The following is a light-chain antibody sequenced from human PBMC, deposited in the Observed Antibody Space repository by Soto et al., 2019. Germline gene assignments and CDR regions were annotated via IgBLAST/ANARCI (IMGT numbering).Light chain of an antibody. Sequence: EIVLTQSPGTLSLSPGERATLSCRASQSVSSSYLAWYQQKPGQAPRLLIYGASTRATGTPDRFSGSGSGKDFSLTISRLESEDFEVYYCQQYGSSPLTLGGGTKGDIK. CDR2: GAS. J-gene: IGKJ4*01. CDR3: QQYGSSPLT. V-gene: IGKV3-20*01. CDR1: QSVSSSY.